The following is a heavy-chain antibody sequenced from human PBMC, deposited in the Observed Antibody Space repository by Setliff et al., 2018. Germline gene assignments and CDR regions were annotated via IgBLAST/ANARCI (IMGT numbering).Heavy chain of an antibody. CDR1: GGSLGTYY. CDR2: VYHSGTA. V-gene: IGHV4-59*01. D-gene: IGHD3-16*01. CDR3: ARGGTFRYFDY. Sequence: SETLSLTCTVSGGSLGTYYWTLIRQPPGKGLEWIASVYHSGTAYYSPSLKSRVTMSVDTSKNQFSLKLRSVTAADTAVYFCARGGTFRYFDYWGQGTPGTV. J-gene: IGHJ4*02.